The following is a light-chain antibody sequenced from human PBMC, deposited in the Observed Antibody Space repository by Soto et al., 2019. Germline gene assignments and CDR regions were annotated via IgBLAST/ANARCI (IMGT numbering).Light chain of an antibody. CDR2: GAS. V-gene: IGKV3-20*01. CDR3: QLYGTSSWT. Sequence: IGLTQSPVSLSLSPGERATLSCRSSQSVSSSYLAWYQQKPGQAPRRLIYGASNRATRIPDRFSGSGSGTDFTLTISRLEPEDFAVYYCQLYGTSSWTFGQGTKVDIK. CDR1: QSVSSSY. J-gene: IGKJ1*01.